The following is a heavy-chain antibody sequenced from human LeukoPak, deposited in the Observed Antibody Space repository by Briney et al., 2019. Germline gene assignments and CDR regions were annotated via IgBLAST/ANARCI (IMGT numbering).Heavy chain of an antibody. V-gene: IGHV3-21*01. CDR3: ARDGSGFYLYYYIDV. D-gene: IGHD6-25*01. J-gene: IGHJ6*03. CDR1: GFTFTDYS. Sequence: GGSLRLSCAASGFTFTDYSMTWVRQAPGRGVEWVSTISTVSTYTFYSDSAKGRFAITRDNAKNTLYLQMSSLSAEDTGVYYCARDGSGFYLYYYIDVWGRGTTVTVSS. CDR2: ISTVSTYT.